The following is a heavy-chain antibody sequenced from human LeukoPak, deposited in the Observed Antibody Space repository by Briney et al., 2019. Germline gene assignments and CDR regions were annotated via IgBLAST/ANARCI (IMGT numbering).Heavy chain of an antibody. CDR3: ARLTTLQAGY. D-gene: IGHD4-11*01. CDR2: ISSSSSTI. CDR1: GFTFSSYS. V-gene: IGHV3-48*01. J-gene: IGHJ4*02. Sequence: GGSLRLSCAASGFTFSSYSMNWVRQAPGKGLEWVSYISSSSSTIYYADSVKGRFTISRDNAKNSLYLQMNSLRAEDTAVYYCARLTTLQAGYWGQGTLVTVSS.